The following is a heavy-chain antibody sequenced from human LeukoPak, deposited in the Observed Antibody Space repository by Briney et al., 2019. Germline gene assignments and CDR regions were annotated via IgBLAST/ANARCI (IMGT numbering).Heavy chain of an antibody. Sequence: SETLSLTCTVSGGSISSYYWSWIRQPPGKGLEWIGYIYYSGSTNYNPSLKSRVTISVDTSKNQFSLKLSSVTAADTAVYYCARVAAAGPPCYFGYWGQGTLVTVSS. CDR3: ARVAAAGPPCYFGY. V-gene: IGHV4-59*01. CDR2: IYYSGST. J-gene: IGHJ4*02. CDR1: GGSISSYY. D-gene: IGHD6-13*01.